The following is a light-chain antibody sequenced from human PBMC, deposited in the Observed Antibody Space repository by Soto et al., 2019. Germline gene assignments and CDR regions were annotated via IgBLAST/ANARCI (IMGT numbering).Light chain of an antibody. CDR3: SVYTRTSTYV. V-gene: IGLV2-18*01. Sequence: SVLTQPPSVSAAPGQRVTISCSGSSSNIGGNSVSWYQQLPGTAPKLMIYDVSNRPSGVPDRFSGSRSGNTASLTISGLQPEDEGDYYCSVYTRTSTYVFGTGTKVTV. J-gene: IGLJ1*01. CDR2: DVS. CDR1: SSNIGGNS.